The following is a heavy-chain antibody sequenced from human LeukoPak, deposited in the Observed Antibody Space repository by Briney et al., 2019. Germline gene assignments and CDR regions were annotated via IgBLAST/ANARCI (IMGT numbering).Heavy chain of an antibody. D-gene: IGHD2-8*01. CDR2: IYYSGST. V-gene: IGHV4-31*03. CDR3: ARVAWEMVYPITRRANWFDP. J-gene: IGHJ5*02. CDR1: GGSISSGGYY. Sequence: PSETLSLTCTVSGGSISSGGYYWSWIRQRPGKGLEWIGYIYYSGSTYYNPSLKSRVTISVDTSKNQFSLKLSSVTAADTAVYYCARVAWEMVYPITRRANWFDPWGQGTLVTVSS.